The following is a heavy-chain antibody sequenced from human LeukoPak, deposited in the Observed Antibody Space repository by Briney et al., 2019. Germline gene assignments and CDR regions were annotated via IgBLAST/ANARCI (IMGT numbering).Heavy chain of an antibody. CDR3: ARDMSPSPHFYYYYGMDV. V-gene: IGHV3-21*01. D-gene: IGHD3-3*02. CDR1: GFTFSSYS. Sequence: GGSLRLSCAASGFTFSSYSMNWVRQAPGKGLEWVSSISSSSSYIYYADSVKGRFTISRDNAKNSLYLQMNSLRAEDTAVYYCARDMSPSPHFYYYYGMDVWGQGTTVTVSS. J-gene: IGHJ6*02. CDR2: ISSSSSYI.